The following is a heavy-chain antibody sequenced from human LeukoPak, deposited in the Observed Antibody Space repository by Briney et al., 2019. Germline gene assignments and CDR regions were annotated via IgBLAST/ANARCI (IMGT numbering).Heavy chain of an antibody. Sequence: GASVKVSCKASGYTFTGYYLHWVRQAPGQGLEWMGWINPNSGGTNYAQKFQGRVTMTRDTSISTAYMELSRLRSDDTAVYYCAISYSGYDRTYYYYYMDVWGKGTTVTVSS. CDR1: GYTFTGYY. D-gene: IGHD5-12*01. CDR2: INPNSGGT. J-gene: IGHJ6*03. V-gene: IGHV1-2*02. CDR3: AISYSGYDRTYYYYYMDV.